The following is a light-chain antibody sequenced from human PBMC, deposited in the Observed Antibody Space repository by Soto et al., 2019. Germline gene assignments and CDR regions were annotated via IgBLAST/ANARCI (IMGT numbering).Light chain of an antibody. V-gene: IGKV1-9*01. J-gene: IGKJ4*02. CDR3: QQLYTYPLT. CDR1: QDTSRS. CDR2: AAS. Sequence: DTQLTQSPSFLSASVGDRVTITCRASQDTSRSLGWYQQKPGKAPKLLIYAASTLHSGVPSRFSGSGSGTEFTLTISSLQPEDFATYYCQQLYTYPLTFGGGTKVEIK.